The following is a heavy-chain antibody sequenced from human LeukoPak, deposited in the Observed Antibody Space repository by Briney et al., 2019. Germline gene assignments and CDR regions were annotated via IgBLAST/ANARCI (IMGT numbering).Heavy chain of an antibody. D-gene: IGHD3-10*01. CDR1: GYTFTGYY. J-gene: IGHJ4*02. Sequence: ASVKVSCKASGYTFTGYYMHWVRQAPGQGLEWMGWINPNSGGTNYAQKFQGRVTMTRDTSISTAYMKLSRLRSDDTAVYYCARPYYYGSGSHLDYWGQGTLVTVSS. V-gene: IGHV1-2*02. CDR3: ARPYYYGSGSHLDY. CDR2: INPNSGGT.